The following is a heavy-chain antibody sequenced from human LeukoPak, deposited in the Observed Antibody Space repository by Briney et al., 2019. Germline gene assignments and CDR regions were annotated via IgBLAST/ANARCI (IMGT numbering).Heavy chain of an antibody. CDR3: AKGGAVSSKSITMVRGTRNYYYYMDV. D-gene: IGHD3-10*01. CDR1: GFTFSSYA. J-gene: IGHJ6*03. V-gene: IGHV3-23*01. Sequence: PGGSLRLSCAASGFTFSSYAMSWVRQAPGKGLEWVSGISGSGGSTFYADSVKGRFTISRENSKNTLYLQMNSLRAEDTAVYYCAKGGAVSSKSITMVRGTRNYYYYMDVWGKGTTVTISS. CDR2: ISGSGGST.